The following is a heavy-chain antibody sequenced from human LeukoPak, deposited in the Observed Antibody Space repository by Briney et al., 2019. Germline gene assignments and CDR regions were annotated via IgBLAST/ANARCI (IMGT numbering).Heavy chain of an antibody. CDR1: GYTLTELS. CDR3: ATGLAQSLYDGSGFSPFDY. Sequence: ASVKVSCKVSGYTLTELSMHWVRQAPGKGLEWMGGFDPEDGETIYAQKFQGRVTMPEDSSTDTAYMELSSLTSEDTAVYYCATGLAQSLYDGSGFSPFDYWGQGTLVTVSS. D-gene: IGHD3-22*01. CDR2: FDPEDGET. V-gene: IGHV1-24*01. J-gene: IGHJ4*02.